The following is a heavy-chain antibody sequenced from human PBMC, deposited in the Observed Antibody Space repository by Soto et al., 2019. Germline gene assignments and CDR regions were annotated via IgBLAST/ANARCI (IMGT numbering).Heavy chain of an antibody. CDR1: GYTFTSFG. CDR3: ARGQNTVTDFDY. Sequence: DSVKVCCKASGYTFTSFGMSLVRQAPGQGLEWMGWISAYNGNTNYAQKLQGGVSMTTDTSTSTAYMELRSLRSGDTAVYYCARGQNTVTDFDYWGQGTMVTVSS. D-gene: IGHD4-17*01. CDR2: ISAYNGNT. J-gene: IGHJ4*02. V-gene: IGHV1-18*04.